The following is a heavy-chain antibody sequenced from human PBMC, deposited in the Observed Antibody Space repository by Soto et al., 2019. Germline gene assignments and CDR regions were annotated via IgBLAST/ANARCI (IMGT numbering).Heavy chain of an antibody. D-gene: IGHD3-22*01. CDR1: GFTVSSNY. CDR3: ARDRLLLSGSGSPSDY. J-gene: IGHJ4*02. CDR2: IYSGGST. V-gene: IGHV3-53*01. Sequence: GGSLRLSCAASGFTVSSNYMSWVRQAPGKGLEWVSVIYSGGSTYYADSVKGRFTISRDNSKNTLYLQMNSLRAEDTAVYYCARDRLLLSGSGSPSDYWGQGTLVTVSS.